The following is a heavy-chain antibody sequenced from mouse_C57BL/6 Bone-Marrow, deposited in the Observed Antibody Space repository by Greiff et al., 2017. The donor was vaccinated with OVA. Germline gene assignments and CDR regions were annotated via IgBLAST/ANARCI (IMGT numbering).Heavy chain of an antibody. Sequence: VQLQQSGTVLARPGASVKMSCKTSGYTFTSYWMHWVKQRPGQGLEWIGAIYPGNSDTSYNQKFKGKAKLTAVTSASTAYMELSSLTNEDSAVYYCTNGALYRGAMDYWGQGTSVTVSS. CDR2: IYPGNSDT. D-gene: IGHD1-3*01. CDR1: GYTFTSYW. V-gene: IGHV1-5*01. CDR3: TNGALYRGAMDY. J-gene: IGHJ4*01.